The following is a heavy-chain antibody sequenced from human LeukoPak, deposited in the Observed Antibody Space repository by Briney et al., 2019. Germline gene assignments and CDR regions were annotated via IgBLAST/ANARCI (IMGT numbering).Heavy chain of an antibody. CDR3: ASSAYYYGSRPQDY. J-gene: IGHJ4*02. CDR1: GGTFSSYA. D-gene: IGHD3-10*01. Sequence: GASVKVSCKASGGTFSSYAISWGRQAPGQGLEWMGRIIPILGIANYAQKFQGRVTITADKSTSTAYMELSSLRSEDTAVYYCASSAYYYGSRPQDYWGQGTLVTVSS. CDR2: IIPILGIA. V-gene: IGHV1-69*04.